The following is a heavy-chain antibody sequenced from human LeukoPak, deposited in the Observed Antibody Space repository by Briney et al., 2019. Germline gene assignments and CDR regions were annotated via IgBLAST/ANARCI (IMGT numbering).Heavy chain of an antibody. J-gene: IGHJ6*03. V-gene: IGHV3-33*01. Sequence: GGSLRLSCAASGFTFNSNGMHWVRQAPGKGLEGVALIWYDGSNKYYADSVKGRFTISRDNSKNTLYLEMNSLRSEDTAVYYCARSCGDKLRYFDWLYCYYYMDVWGKGTTVTVSS. CDR1: GFTFNSNG. CDR2: IWYDGSNK. D-gene: IGHD3-9*01. CDR3: ARSCGDKLRYFDWLYCYYYMDV.